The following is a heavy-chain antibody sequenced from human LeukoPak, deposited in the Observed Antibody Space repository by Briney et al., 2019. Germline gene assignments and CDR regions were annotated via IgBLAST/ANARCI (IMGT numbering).Heavy chain of an antibody. CDR3: ASGLGFCSGSDCTNLVKDYYYGMNV. CDR1: GGSFSNYA. Sequence: ASVKVFCKASGGSFSNYAFSWVRQAPGQGLEWMGRITPIVDIATYIQKFQGRVKITANKFTSTAYMELSCLRSEDTAVYYCASGLGFCSGSDCTNLVKDYYYGMNVWGQGTTVTVSS. J-gene: IGHJ6*02. V-gene: IGHV1-69*04. D-gene: IGHD2-15*01. CDR2: ITPIVDIA.